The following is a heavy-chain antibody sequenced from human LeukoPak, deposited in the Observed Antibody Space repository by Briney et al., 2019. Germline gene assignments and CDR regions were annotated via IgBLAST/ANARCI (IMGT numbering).Heavy chain of an antibody. CDR1: GFTFDDYA. CDR3: AKGMGYDSSGAQNWFDP. CDR2: ISWNSGSI. J-gene: IGHJ5*02. Sequence: GGSLRLSCAASGFTFDDYAMHWVRQAPGKGLEWVSGISWNSGSIGYADSVKGRFTISRDNAKNSLYLQMNSLRAEDTALYYCAKGMGYDSSGAQNWFDPWGQGTLVTVSS. D-gene: IGHD3-22*01. V-gene: IGHV3-9*01.